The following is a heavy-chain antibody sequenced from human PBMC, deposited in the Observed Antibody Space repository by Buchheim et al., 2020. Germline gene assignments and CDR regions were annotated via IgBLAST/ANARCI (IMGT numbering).Heavy chain of an antibody. CDR2: INQDGSEE. J-gene: IGHJ6*03. CDR3: ARDPGQTYYYYYMDV. Sequence: EVQLLESGGGLVQPGRSLRLSCGASGFTLSSYWLSWVRQAPGRGLEWVGNINQDGSEEYYVDSVKGRFSISRDNGKNSLILQMSGLRVEDTAVYYCARDPGQTYYYYYMDVWGKGT. CDR1: GFTLSSYW. V-gene: IGHV3-7*04.